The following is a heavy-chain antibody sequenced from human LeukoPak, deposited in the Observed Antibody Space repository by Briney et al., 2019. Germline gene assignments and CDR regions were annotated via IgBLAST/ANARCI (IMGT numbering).Heavy chain of an antibody. CDR3: AKGRFDYQDY. CDR1: GFTFTTYW. J-gene: IGHJ4*02. Sequence: GGSLRLSCAASGFTFTTYWMSWVRQLPGKGLEWVANINQDGTEKYYVDSVKGRFTISRDNSKNTLYLQMNSLRAEDTAVYYCAKGRFDYQDYWGQGTLVTVSS. V-gene: IGHV3-7*01. CDR2: INQDGTEK. D-gene: IGHD3-9*01.